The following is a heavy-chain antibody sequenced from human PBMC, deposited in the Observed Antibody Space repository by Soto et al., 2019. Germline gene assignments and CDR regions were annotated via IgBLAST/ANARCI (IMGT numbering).Heavy chain of an antibody. CDR3: ARDTSSTSLRAEYFQF. D-gene: IGHD6-13*01. CDR2: VHHSVTT. V-gene: IGHV4-39*02. J-gene: IGHJ1*01. CDR1: GGPVGYTSFY. Sequence: SETLSLTCDVSGGPVGYTSFYWGWLRQSPGKGLEWIGSVHHSVTTYYNPSLKGRVTISMDTSKNQFSLRLTSVTAADTAVYYCARDTSSTSLRAEYFQFSGQGTQVTVSS.